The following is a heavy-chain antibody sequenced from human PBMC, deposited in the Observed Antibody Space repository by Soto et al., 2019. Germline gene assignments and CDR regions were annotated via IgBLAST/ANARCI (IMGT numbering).Heavy chain of an antibody. CDR3: ARDAIGSGPGARFDY. J-gene: IGHJ4*01. CDR1: GFTYSSYA. V-gene: IGHV3-30-3*01. CDR2: ISYDGSNK. Sequence: QVQLVESGGGVVQPGRSLRLSCAASGFTYSSYAMHWVRQAPGKGLEWVAVISYDGSNKYYADSVKGRFTISRDNSKNTLYLKMNSLRAEDTAVYYWARDAIGSGPGARFDYWGHESLVTVSS. D-gene: IGHD3-10*01.